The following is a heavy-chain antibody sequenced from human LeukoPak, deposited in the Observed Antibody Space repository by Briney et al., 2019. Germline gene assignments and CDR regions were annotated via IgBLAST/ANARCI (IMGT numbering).Heavy chain of an antibody. CDR3: ARDVGWDGDYPLDY. J-gene: IGHJ4*02. D-gene: IGHD4-17*01. CDR2: INQDGSEK. V-gene: IGHV3-7*01. Sequence: PGGSLRLSCAASGFTFSKYYMTWIRQAPGKGLEWVANINQDGSEKYYVDSLEGRFTISRDNAKNSVYLQMNSLRAEDTAVYYCARDVGWDGDYPLDYWGQGTLVTVSS. CDR1: GFTFSKYY.